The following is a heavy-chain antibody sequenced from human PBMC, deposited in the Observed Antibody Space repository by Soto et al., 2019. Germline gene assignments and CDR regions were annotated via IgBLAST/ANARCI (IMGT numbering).Heavy chain of an antibody. D-gene: IGHD3-22*01. CDR3: ARTYDSNGYANEFDS. V-gene: IGHV4-59*12. J-gene: IGHJ4*02. Sequence: QVVLQESGPGLVKPSETLSLTCSVSGRSITSYYWSWVRQPPGKGLEWIGYIYDNGITSQNPSLKRRVTMSADPSQNQFSLKLTSVTGADTAVYYCARTYDSNGYANEFDSWGQGILVTVTS. CDR2: IYDNGIT. CDR1: GRSITSYY.